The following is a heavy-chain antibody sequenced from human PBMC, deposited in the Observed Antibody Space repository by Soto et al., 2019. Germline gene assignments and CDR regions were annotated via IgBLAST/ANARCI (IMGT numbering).Heavy chain of an antibody. J-gene: IGHJ1*01. D-gene: IGHD2-2*01. CDR2: ISGSGGST. CDR3: ASPPSRGTEKDIVVVPAALAVGKGGTRSEEYFQH. V-gene: IGHV3-23*01. CDR1: GFTFSSYA. Sequence: GGSLRLSCAASGFTFSSYAMSWVRQAPEKGLEWVSAISGSGGSTYYADSVKGRFTISRDNSKNTLYLQMNSLRAEDTAVYYCASPPSRGTEKDIVVVPAALAVGKGGTRSEEYFQHWGQGTLVTVSS.